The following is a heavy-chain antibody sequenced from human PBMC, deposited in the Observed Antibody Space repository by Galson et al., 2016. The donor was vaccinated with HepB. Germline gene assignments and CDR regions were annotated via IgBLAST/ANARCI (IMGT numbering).Heavy chain of an antibody. V-gene: IGHV1-18*01. CDR3: ASLNNWNYVHS. D-gene: IGHD1-7*01. J-gene: IGHJ4*02. CDR2: ISDYNGNP. CDR1: GYTFTSHT. Sequence: SVKVSCKASGYTFTSHTFSWVRQAPGQGLEWMGLISDYNGNPNYAQKFQGRVTMTTDTSSSTAYLELTSLRSDDTAVYYCASLNNWNYVHSWGQGTLVTVSS.